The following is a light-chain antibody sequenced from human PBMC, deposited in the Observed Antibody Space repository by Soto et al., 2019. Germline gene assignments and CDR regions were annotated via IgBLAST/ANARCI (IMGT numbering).Light chain of an antibody. CDR2: DAS. CDR3: QQSYSTPWT. V-gene: IGKV3-11*01. CDR1: QSISSY. J-gene: IGKJ1*01. Sequence: EIVLTQSPVTLSLSPGERATLSCRASQSISSYLAWYQQKPGQAPRLLIYDASNRATGIPARFSGSGSGTDFTLTISSLQPEDFATYYCQQSYSTPWTFGQGTRWIS.